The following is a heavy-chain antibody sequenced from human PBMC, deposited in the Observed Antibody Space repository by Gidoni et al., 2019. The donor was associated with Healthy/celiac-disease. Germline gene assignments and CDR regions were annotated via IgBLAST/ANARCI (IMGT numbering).Heavy chain of an antibody. D-gene: IGHD3-10*01. CDR1: GGSISSGGYY. CDR2: IYYSGST. V-gene: IGHV4-31*03. Sequence: QVQLQESGPGLVKPSQTLSLNCTVSGGSISSGGYYWSWIRQHPGKGLEWIGYIYYSGSTYYNPSLKSRVTISVDTSKNQFSLKLSSVTAADTAVYYCARGYGSGSYWERWFDPWGQGTLVTVSS. J-gene: IGHJ5*02. CDR3: ARGYGSGSYWERWFDP.